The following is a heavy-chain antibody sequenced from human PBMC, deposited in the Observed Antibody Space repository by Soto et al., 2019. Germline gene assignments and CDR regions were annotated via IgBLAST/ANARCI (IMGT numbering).Heavy chain of an antibody. J-gene: IGHJ5*01. Sequence: QVQLQESGPGLVQPSQTLSLTCTVSGASISSGGFYWSWIRQFPGKGLEWIGYIDYRGRTFYNPSLKSRATISRDTSKSQFSLNVNSVTAADTAVFYCARVSAAGTRGFDSWGQGTLVTVS. CDR2: IDYRGRT. V-gene: IGHV4-31*03. CDR3: ARVSAAGTRGFDS. D-gene: IGHD6-13*01. CDR1: GASISSGGFY.